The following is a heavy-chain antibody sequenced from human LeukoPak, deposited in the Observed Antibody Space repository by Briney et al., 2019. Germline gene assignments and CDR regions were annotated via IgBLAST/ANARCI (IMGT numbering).Heavy chain of an antibody. V-gene: IGHV4-4*02. CDR1: GGSISSSNW. Sequence: SGTLSLTCAVSGGSISSSNWWSWVRQPPGKGLEWIGEIYHSGSTNYNPSLKSRVTISVDKSKNQFSLKLSSVTAADTAVYYCARAGYDILTGYYSSSIDYWGQGTLVTVSS. CDR3: ARAGYDILTGYYSSSIDY. CDR2: IYHSGST. D-gene: IGHD3-9*01. J-gene: IGHJ4*02.